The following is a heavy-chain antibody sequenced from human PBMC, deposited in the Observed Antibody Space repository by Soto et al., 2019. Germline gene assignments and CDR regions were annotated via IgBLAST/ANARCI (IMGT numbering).Heavy chain of an antibody. V-gene: IGHV1-69*06. CDR2: IIPIFGTA. CDR1: GGTFSSYA. CDR3: SRVIVVGEASYYYYYYGMDV. D-gene: IGHD2-2*01. J-gene: IGHJ6*02. Sequence: SVKVSCKASGGTFSSYAISWVRQAPGQGLEWMGGIIPIFGTANYAQKFQGRVTITADKSTSTAYMELSSLRSEDTAVYYCSRVIVVGEASYYYYYYGMDVWGQGTTVTVSS.